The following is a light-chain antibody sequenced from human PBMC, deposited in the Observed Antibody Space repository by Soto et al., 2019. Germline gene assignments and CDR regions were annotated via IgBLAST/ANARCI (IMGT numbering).Light chain of an antibody. V-gene: IGKV4-1*01. J-gene: IGKJ1*01. Sequence: DIVMTQSPDSLAVSLGERATINCKSSQTVLYSSNNKDYLAWYQQKPGQPPKLLINWASTRESGVPDRFTGSGSGTDFTLTISSLQTEDVAIYYCQQYYTTLGTFGQGTKVEIK. CDR2: WAS. CDR3: QQYYTTLGT. CDR1: QTVLYSSNNKDY.